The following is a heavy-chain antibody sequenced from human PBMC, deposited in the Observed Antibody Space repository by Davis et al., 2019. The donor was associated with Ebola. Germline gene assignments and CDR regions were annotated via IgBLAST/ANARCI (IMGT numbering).Heavy chain of an antibody. CDR3: RSGPSLDY. J-gene: IGHJ4*02. D-gene: IGHD6-19*01. V-gene: IGHV1-46*01. CDR1: GHTFTTYY. Sequence: ASVKVSCKASGHTFTTYYMHWVRQAPGQGLEWMGMFNPNGGDTRYAQKFRGRVTMTRDMSAGSFSMDLSNLRSEDTAVYYCRSGPSLDYWGQGTLVIVSS. CDR2: FNPNGGDT.